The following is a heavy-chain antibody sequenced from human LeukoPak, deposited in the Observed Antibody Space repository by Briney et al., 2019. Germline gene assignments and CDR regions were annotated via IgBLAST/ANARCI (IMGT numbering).Heavy chain of an antibody. V-gene: IGHV3-23*01. CDR2: ITTNGCRT. CDR3: AIMHGYYDGTGYWVQ. J-gene: IGHJ1*01. D-gene: IGHD3-22*01. Sequence: PGGSPRLSRAASGFTFASYGMSWVRQAPGKGLEWVSFITTNGCRTSYAHSVEGRFSISRDNPRNALYMQMNSLRDEDTAVYYCAIMHGYYDGTGYWVQWGQGTLVTVSS. CDR1: GFTFASYG.